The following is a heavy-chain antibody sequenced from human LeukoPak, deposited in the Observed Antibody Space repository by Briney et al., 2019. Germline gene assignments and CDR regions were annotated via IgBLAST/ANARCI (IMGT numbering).Heavy chain of an antibody. J-gene: IGHJ3*02. CDR3: AREAMVRGVPDAFDI. CDR2: IKQDGIEK. Sequence: PGGSLRLSCAASGFSFRSYWMDWVRQTPEKGLEWVANIKQDGIEKYFVDSVKGRFAISGDNAKNSLYLQMNNLRAEDTAVYYCAREAMVRGVPDAFDIWGQGTVVTVSS. D-gene: IGHD3-10*01. V-gene: IGHV3-7*01. CDR1: GFSFRSYW.